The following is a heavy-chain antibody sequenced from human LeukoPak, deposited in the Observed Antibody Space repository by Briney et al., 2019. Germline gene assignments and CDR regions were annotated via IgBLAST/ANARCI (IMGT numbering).Heavy chain of an antibody. V-gene: IGHV3-33*01. D-gene: IGHD3-10*01. CDR1: GFTFSSYG. Sequence: PGRSLRLSCAASGFTFSSYGMHWVRQAPGKGLEWVAVIWYDGSNKYYADSVKGRFTISRDNSKNTLYLQMNSLRAEDTAVYYCAREGAKDYGSGSYDYWGQGTLVTVSP. J-gene: IGHJ4*02. CDR3: AREGAKDYGSGSYDY. CDR2: IWYDGSNK.